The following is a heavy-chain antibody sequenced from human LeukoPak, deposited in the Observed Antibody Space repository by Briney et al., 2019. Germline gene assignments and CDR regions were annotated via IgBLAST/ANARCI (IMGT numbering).Heavy chain of an antibody. CDR1: GFTFSSYD. CDR2: IGTAGDT. CDR3: ARGSSWYWYFDL. Sequence: GGSLRLSCAASGFTFSSYDMHWVRQATGKGLEWVSAIGTAGDTYYPGSVKGRFTISRENAKNSLYLQMNSLRAGDTAVYYCARGSSWYWYFDLWGRGTLVTASS. D-gene: IGHD6-13*01. V-gene: IGHV3-13*04. J-gene: IGHJ2*01.